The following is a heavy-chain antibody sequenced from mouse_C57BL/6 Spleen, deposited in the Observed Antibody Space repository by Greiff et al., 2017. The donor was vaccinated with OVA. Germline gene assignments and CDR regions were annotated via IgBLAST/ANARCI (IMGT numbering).Heavy chain of an antibody. CDR3: TRDYGSSFGV. CDR2: IYPSDSET. Sequence: QVQLQQPGAELVRPGSSVKLSCKASGYTFTSYWMDWVKQRPGQGLEWIGNIYPSDSETHYNQKFKDKATLTVDKSSSTAYMQLSSLTSEDSAVFCGTRDYGSSFGVWGTGTTVTVSS. J-gene: IGHJ1*03. D-gene: IGHD1-1*01. CDR1: GYTFTSYW. V-gene: IGHV1-61*01.